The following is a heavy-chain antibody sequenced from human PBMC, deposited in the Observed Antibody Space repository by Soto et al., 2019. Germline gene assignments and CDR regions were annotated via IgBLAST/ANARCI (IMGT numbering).Heavy chain of an antibody. CDR2: ISGSGGST. V-gene: IGHV3-23*01. CDR1: GFTFSSYA. D-gene: IGHD4-17*01. Sequence: EVQLLESGGGLVQPGGSLRLSCAASGFTFSSYAMSWVRQAPGKGLEWVSAISGSGGSTYYADSVKGRFTISRDNSKNTLYLQMKSLRAEDTAVYYCAKDVVGLRVSYGMDVWGQGTTVTVSS. J-gene: IGHJ6*02. CDR3: AKDVVGLRVSYGMDV.